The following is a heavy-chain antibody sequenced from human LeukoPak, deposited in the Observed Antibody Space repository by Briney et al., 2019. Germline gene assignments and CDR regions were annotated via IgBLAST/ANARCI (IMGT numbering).Heavy chain of an antibody. CDR1: GFTFSSYS. J-gene: IGHJ3*02. Sequence: GGSLRLSCAASGFTFSSYSMNWVRQAPGKGLEWVSYISSSSSTIYYADSVKGRFTISRDNAKNSLYLQMNSLRAEDTAVYYCARDCQTASITMIASCRGGAFDIWGQGTMVTVSS. CDR2: ISSSSSTI. D-gene: IGHD3-22*01. V-gene: IGHV3-48*01. CDR3: ARDCQTASITMIASCRGGAFDI.